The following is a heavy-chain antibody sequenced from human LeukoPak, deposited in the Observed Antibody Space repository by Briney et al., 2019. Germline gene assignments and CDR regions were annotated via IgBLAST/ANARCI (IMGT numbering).Heavy chain of an antibody. Sequence: SETLSLTCTASGCSISNYYWSWVRQSPAEGLEWIGYIYYSAGTGATNYTPSLNIGVTISVDASKNQFYLQMNSVTAADTAVYYCAKSGAPYYFSSWGQGIRVIVSS. D-gene: IGHD3-10*01. CDR1: GCSISNYY. CDR3: AKSGAPYYFSS. J-gene: IGHJ5*02. CDR2: IYYSAGTGAT. V-gene: IGHV4-59*01.